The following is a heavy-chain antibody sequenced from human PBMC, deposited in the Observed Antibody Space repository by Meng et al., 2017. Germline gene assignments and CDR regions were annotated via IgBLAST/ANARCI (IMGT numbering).Heavy chain of an antibody. CDR2: ISYDGSNK. CDR3: ARAATVVTLPYWYFDL. D-gene: IGHD4-23*01. V-gene: IGHV3-30*04. J-gene: IGHJ2*01. CDR1: GFTFSSYA. Sequence: GESLKISCAASGFTFSSYAMHWVRQAPGKGLEWVAVISYDGSNKYYADSVKGRFTISRDNSKNTLYLQMNSLRAEDTAVYYCARAATVVTLPYWYFDLWGRGTMVTV.